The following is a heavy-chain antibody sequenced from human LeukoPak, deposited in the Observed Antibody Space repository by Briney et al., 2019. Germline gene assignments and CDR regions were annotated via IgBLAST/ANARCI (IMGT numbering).Heavy chain of an antibody. J-gene: IGHJ3*02. D-gene: IGHD3-22*01. CDR3: ARGLYDSSGYYRDAFDI. Sequence: PGGSLRLSCAASGFTFSSYAMSWVRHAPGKGLEWVSAISGSGGSTYYADSVEGRFTISRDNSKNTLYLQMNSLRAEDTAVYYCARGLYDSSGYYRDAFDIWGQGTMVTVSS. CDR2: ISGSGGST. V-gene: IGHV3-23*01. CDR1: GFTFSSYA.